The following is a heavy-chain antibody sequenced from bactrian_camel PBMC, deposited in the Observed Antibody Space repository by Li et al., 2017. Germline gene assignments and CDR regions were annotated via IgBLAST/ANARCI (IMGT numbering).Heavy chain of an antibody. J-gene: IGHJ4*01. CDR2: IGSDARV. Sequence: VQLVESGGDSVQAGGSLRLSCAASGNTVRRNCMGWFRQAPGKEREGVAAIGSDARVRYADSAKGRFTISQNNAKNTLYLQMNSLKTEDTAMYYCAKVRSDSNSWYDYDYWGQGTQVTVS. V-gene: IGHV3S53*01. CDR3: AKVRSDSNSWYDYDY. CDR1: GNTVRRNC. D-gene: IGHD6*01.